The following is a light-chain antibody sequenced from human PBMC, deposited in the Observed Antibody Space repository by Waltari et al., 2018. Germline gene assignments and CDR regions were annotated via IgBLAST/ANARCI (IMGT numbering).Light chain of an antibody. Sequence: PPSVSVAPGETARITCGGDNIGSYSVHWYQQRPGQAPMLVIYYDSDRPSGIPERFSGSNSGNTATLTISRVEAGDEAKYYCHVWHPDVDPGVFGTGTDVTVL. J-gene: IGLJ1*01. CDR3: HVWHPDVDPGV. CDR1: NIGSYS. V-gene: IGLV3-21*04. CDR2: YDS.